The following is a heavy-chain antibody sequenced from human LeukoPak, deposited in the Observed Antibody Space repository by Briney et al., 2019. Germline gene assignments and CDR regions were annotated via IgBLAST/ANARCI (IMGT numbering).Heavy chain of an antibody. D-gene: IGHD6-13*01. J-gene: IGHJ5*02. Sequence: SETLSLTCTVSGGSISSYYWSWIRQPPGKGLEWIGYIYYSGSTNYNPSLKSRVTISVDTSKNQFSLKLSSVTAADTAVYYCAAFWPIAAAGTGWFDPWGQGTLVTVSS. CDR3: AAFWPIAAAGTGWFDP. CDR2: IYYSGST. V-gene: IGHV4-59*12. CDR1: GGSISSYY.